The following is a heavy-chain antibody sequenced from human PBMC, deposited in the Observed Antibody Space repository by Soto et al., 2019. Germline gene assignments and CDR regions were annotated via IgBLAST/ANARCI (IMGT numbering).Heavy chain of an antibody. J-gene: IGHJ4*02. D-gene: IGHD3-10*01. V-gene: IGHV4-34*01. CDR1: GGSFSGYY. Sequence: HVQLQQWGAGLLKPSETLSLTCAVYGGSFSGYYWSWIRQPPGKGLEWIGEINHSGSTNYNPSLKSRVTLSVDTSKNQFSLKLSSVTAADTAVYYCARAPILWFGTPGDNYFDYWGQGTLVTVSS. CDR2: INHSGST. CDR3: ARAPILWFGTPGDNYFDY.